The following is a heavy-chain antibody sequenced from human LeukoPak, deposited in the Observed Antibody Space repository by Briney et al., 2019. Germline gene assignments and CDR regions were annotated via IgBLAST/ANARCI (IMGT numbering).Heavy chain of an antibody. CDR2: IYSGGST. D-gene: IGHD6-19*01. CDR3: ARDGGSSGWYCDY. CDR1: GFTVSSNY. Sequence: GGSLRLSCAASGFTVSSNYMSLVHQAPGKGLEWVSVIYSGGSTYYADSVKGRFTISRDNSKNTLYLQMNSLRAEDTAVYYCARDGGSSGWYCDYWGQGTLVTVSS. J-gene: IGHJ4*02. V-gene: IGHV3-66*01.